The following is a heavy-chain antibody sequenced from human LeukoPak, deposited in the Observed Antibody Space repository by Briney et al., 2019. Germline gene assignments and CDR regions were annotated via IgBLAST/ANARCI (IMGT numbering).Heavy chain of an antibody. V-gene: IGHV1-69*01. CDR2: IIPIFGTA. Sequence: SVKVSCKASGGTFSSYAISWVRQAPGQGLGWMGGIIPIFGTANYAQKFQGRVTITADESTSTAYMELSSLRSEDTAVYYCARDMILEWLLHAFDIWGQGTMVTVSS. J-gene: IGHJ3*02. CDR1: GGTFSSYA. D-gene: IGHD3-3*01. CDR3: ARDMILEWLLHAFDI.